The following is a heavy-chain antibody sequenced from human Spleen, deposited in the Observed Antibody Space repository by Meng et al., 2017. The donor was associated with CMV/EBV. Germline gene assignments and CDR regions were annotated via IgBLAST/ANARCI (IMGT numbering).Heavy chain of an antibody. J-gene: IGHJ4*02. Sequence: CTVAGGAVTSGGYYWSWIRQHPGKGLEWIGYVYRSVNTYYSPSFKSRVTMSVDTSKNQFSLTLTSVTAADTAVYFCARAPPSAPFDYWGQGALVTVSS. CDR3: ARAPPSAPFDY. V-gene: IGHV4-31*03. CDR2: VYRSVNT. CDR1: GGAVTSGGYY.